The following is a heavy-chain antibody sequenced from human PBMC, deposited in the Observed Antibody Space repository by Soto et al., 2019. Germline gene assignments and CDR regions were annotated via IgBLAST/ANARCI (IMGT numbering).Heavy chain of an antibody. Sequence: ESGGGVVQPGTSLRLSCAASGFTFSDYYMHWVRQAPGKGPEWVAVIWSDGGDKYYADSVKGRFAISRDNSKSTLFLQMNSLRVEDTAVYYCSRGRFRLLWGDVWGKGTTVTVSP. D-gene: IGHD2-2*01. V-gene: IGHV3-33*01. CDR3: SRGRFRLLWGDV. CDR1: GFTFSDYY. J-gene: IGHJ6*04. CDR2: IWSDGGDK.